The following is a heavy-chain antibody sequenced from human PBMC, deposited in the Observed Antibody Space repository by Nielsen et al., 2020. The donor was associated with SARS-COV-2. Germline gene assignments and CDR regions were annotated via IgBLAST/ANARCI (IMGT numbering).Heavy chain of an antibody. Sequence: ASVKVSCKASGYTFTDYYIHWVRQAPGQGLEWMGILNPGSGKTSYPHSFQDRLTLTRDTSTTTVYMELTSLTSEDSAFYYCARDRIRARGEIPVNWGQGTLVTVSS. CDR2: LNPGSGKT. V-gene: IGHV1-46*01. J-gene: IGHJ4*02. CDR1: GYTFTDYY. D-gene: IGHD2-21*01. CDR3: ARDRIRARGEIPVN.